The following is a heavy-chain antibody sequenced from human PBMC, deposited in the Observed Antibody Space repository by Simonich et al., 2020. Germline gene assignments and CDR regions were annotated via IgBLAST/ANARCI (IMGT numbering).Heavy chain of an antibody. CDR1: GYTFNSYG. Sequence: QVQLVQSGAEGKKPGASVKVSCKASGYTFNSYGNSWGRQAPGQGLEWRGWLSAYNSNTNYAQKLQGSVTMTTDTSTSTAYMELRSLRSDDTAVYYCARASRGTWWYYYFDYWGQGTLVTVSS. CDR3: ARASRGTWWYYYFDY. CDR2: LSAYNSNT. D-gene: IGHD2-15*01. V-gene: IGHV1-18*01. J-gene: IGHJ4*02.